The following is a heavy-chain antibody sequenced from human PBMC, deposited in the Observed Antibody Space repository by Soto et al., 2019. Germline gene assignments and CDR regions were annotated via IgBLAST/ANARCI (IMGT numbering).Heavy chain of an antibody. Sequence: ASVKVSCKASGYTFTVYYMHWVRQAPGQGLEWMGWINPNSGGTNYAQKFQGWVTMTRDTSISTAYMELRSLRSDDTAVYYCARDAGYSYGYTNDYWGQGTLVTVSS. V-gene: IGHV1-2*04. D-gene: IGHD5-18*01. CDR2: INPNSGGT. CDR1: GYTFTVYY. CDR3: ARDAGYSYGYTNDY. J-gene: IGHJ4*02.